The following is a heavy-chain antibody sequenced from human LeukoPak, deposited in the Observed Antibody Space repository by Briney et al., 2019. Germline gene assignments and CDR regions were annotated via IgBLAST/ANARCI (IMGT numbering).Heavy chain of an antibody. J-gene: IGHJ4*02. V-gene: IGHV3-23*01. CDR3: AKDWYYYDSSGLRYYFDY. Sequence: PGGSLRLSCAASGFTFSSYAMSWVRQAPGKGLEWVSAISGSGGSTYYADSVKGRFTISRDNSKNTLYLQMNSLRAEDTAVYYCAKDWYYYDSSGLRYYFDYWGQGTLVTVSS. D-gene: IGHD3-22*01. CDR2: ISGSGGST. CDR1: GFTFSSYA.